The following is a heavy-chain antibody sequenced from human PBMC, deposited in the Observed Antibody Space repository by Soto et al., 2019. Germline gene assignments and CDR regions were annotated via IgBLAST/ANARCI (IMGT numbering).Heavy chain of an antibody. D-gene: IGHD6-19*01. J-gene: IGHJ4*02. V-gene: IGHV3-23*01. CDR3: IAVARY. CDR2: ISGSGGST. CDR1: GLTFSSNA. Sequence: LRLSCAASGLTFSSNAISWVRQAPGKGLEWGSAISGSGGSTYYADSVKGRFTISRDNSKNTLYLQMNSLRAEDTAVYYAIAVARYWGQLHLVT.